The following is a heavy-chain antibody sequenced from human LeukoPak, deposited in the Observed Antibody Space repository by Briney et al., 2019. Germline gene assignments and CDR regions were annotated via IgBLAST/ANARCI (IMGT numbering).Heavy chain of an antibody. V-gene: IGHV1-69*05. Sequence: GSSVKVSCKASGGTFSSYAISWVRQAPGQGLEWMGGIIPIFGTANYAQKFQGRVTITTDESTSTAYMELSSLRSEDTAVYFCARAGYSRFVDDLDYWGQGTLVTVSS. CDR2: IIPIFGTA. D-gene: IGHD1-26*01. J-gene: IGHJ4*02. CDR3: ARAGYSRFVDDLDY. CDR1: GGTFSSYA.